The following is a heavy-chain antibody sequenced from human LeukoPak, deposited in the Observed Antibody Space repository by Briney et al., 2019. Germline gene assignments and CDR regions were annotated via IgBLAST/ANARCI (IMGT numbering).Heavy chain of an antibody. J-gene: IGHJ4*02. V-gene: IGHV3-11*04. CDR3: GRGYSNGPAIDS. Sequence: GGSLRLSCAASGFTFSDYYMTWIRQAPGNGLEWVSYISSSGSTINYADSVRGRFTTSRDNAKNSLYLEMNSLRAEDTAVYYCGRGYSNGPAIDSWGQGTLVTVSS. CDR1: GFTFSDYY. CDR2: ISSSGSTI. D-gene: IGHD5-18*01.